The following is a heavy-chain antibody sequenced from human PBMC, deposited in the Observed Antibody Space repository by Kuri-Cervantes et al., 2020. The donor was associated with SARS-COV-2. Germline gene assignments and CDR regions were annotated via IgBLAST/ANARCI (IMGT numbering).Heavy chain of an antibody. CDR2: IWFDGSNE. D-gene: IGHD4-17*01. CDR1: GFIFNNHG. Sequence: GGSLRLSCAASGFIFNNHGLHWVRQAPGKGLEWVAVIWFDGSNEYYADSVEGRFTISRDNSKDTVYLQINSLRAEDTAVYYCARGRATVTVIGAFDIWGQGTMVTVSS. CDR3: ARGRATVTVIGAFDI. J-gene: IGHJ3*02. V-gene: IGHV3-33*01.